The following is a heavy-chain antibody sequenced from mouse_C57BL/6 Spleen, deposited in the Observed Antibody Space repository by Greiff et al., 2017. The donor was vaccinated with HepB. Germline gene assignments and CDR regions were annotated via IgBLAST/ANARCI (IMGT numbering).Heavy chain of an antibody. J-gene: IGHJ2*01. D-gene: IGHD2-1*01. CDR3: TRRYGNSYYFDY. CDR1: GYTFTDYE. Sequence: QVQLKQSGAELVRPGASVTLSCKASGYTFTDYEMHWVKQTPVHGLEWIGAIDPETGGTAYNQKFKGKAILTADKSSSTAYMELRSLTSEDSAVYYCTRRYGNSYYFDYWGQGTTLTVSS. V-gene: IGHV1-15*01. CDR2: IDPETGGT.